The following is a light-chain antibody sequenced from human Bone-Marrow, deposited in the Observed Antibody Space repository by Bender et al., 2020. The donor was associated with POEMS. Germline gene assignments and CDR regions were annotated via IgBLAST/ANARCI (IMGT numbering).Light chain of an antibody. CDR1: SRHSGYT. J-gene: IGLJ3*02. V-gene: IGLV4-69*01. CDR2: LNSDGSH. CDR3: QTWDSGFKV. Sequence: QVVLTQSPPASASLGASVKLTCTLSSRHSGYTIAWHQQRPEKGPLYLMTLNSDGSHSKGPGIPDRFSGSSSGTERYLTISSLQSEDEADYYCQTWDSGFKVFGGEINLTVL.